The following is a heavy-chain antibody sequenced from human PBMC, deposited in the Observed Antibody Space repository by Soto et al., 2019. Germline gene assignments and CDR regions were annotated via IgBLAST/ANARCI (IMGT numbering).Heavy chain of an antibody. CDR2: ISGSGGST. J-gene: IGHJ6*02. Sequence: GGSLRLSCAASGFTFSSYAMSWVRQAPGKGLEWVSAISGSGGSTYYADSVKGRFTISGDNSKNTLYLQMNSLRAEDTAVYYCAKKRTSGYYYSSYGMDVWGQGTMVTVSS. D-gene: IGHD3-22*01. CDR1: GFTFSSYA. CDR3: AKKRTSGYYYSSYGMDV. V-gene: IGHV3-23*01.